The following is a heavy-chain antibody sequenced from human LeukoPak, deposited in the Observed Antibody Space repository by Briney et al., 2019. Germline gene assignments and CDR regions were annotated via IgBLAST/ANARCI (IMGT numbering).Heavy chain of an antibody. CDR1: GFTFSSFW. V-gene: IGHV3-7*01. CDR2: INQEESEK. CDR3: ARDRYSLLHPEGPPDAFDI. J-gene: IGHJ3*02. D-gene: IGHD5-18*01. Sequence: GGSLRLSCAGSGFTFSSFWMSWVRQAPGKGLGGVAHINQEESEKYYVDSVKGRFSIYRENDKNSLYMQMKSLRVEDTAVYYCARDRYSLLHPEGPPDAFDIWGQGTLVTVSS.